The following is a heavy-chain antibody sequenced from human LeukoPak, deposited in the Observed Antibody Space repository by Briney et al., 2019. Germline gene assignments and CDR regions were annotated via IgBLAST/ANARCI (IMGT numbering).Heavy chain of an antibody. J-gene: IGHJ5*02. CDR2: IYYSGST. V-gene: IGHV4-39*01. D-gene: IGHD5-12*01. CDR3: ARQESSDIVATIFGWFDP. Sequence: SETLSLTCTVSGGSISSSSYYWGWIRQPPGKGLEWIGSIYYSGSTYYNPSLKSRVTISVDTSKNQFSLKLSSVTAADTAVYYCARQESSDIVATIFGWFDPWGQGTLVTASS. CDR1: GGSISSSSYY.